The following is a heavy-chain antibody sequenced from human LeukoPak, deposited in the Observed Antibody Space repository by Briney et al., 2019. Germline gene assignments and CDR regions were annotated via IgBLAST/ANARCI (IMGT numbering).Heavy chain of an antibody. CDR3: ARHLSGVTGYTYGRGIDY. CDR1: GFTFSSYS. V-gene: IGHV3-7*01. Sequence: GGSLRLSCAASGFTFSSYSMNWVRQAPGKGLEWVANIKKDGSEKYYVDSVKGRFTISRDNAKTSLYLQMNSPRAEDTAVYYCARHLSGVTGYTYGRGIDYWGQGTLVTVSS. D-gene: IGHD5-18*01. J-gene: IGHJ4*02. CDR2: IKKDGSEK.